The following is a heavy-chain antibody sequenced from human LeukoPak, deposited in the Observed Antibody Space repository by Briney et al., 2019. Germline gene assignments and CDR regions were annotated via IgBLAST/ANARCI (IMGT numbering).Heavy chain of an antibody. J-gene: IGHJ4*02. D-gene: IGHD3-10*01. Sequence: SETLSLTCTVYGGSFSGHYWSWIRQPPGKGLEWIGEINQSGSTNYNPSLTSRVTISVDTSKNQFSLRLSSVTAADTAVYYCARGYGPGSYYNYGGQGTLVTVSS. CDR1: GGSFSGHY. CDR3: ARGYGPGSYYNY. V-gene: IGHV4-34*01. CDR2: INQSGST.